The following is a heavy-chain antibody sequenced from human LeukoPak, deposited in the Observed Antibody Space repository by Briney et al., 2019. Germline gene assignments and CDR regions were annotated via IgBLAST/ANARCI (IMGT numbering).Heavy chain of an antibody. CDR2: IYYSGST. J-gene: IGHJ4*02. V-gene: IGHV4-59*11. D-gene: IGHD5-18*01. CDR1: GGSISSHY. Sequence: SETLSLTCTVSGGSISSHYWSWIRQPPGKGLEWIGYIYYSGSTNYNPSLKSRVTISVYTSKNQFSLKLSSVTAADTAVYYRARGVDTAMVTGWYYFAYWGQGNLVTVSS. CDR3: ARGVDTAMVTGWYYFAY.